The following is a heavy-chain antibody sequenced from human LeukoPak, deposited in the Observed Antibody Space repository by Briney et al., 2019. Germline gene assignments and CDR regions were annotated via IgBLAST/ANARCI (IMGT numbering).Heavy chain of an antibody. CDR3: ARHGRGSPYDYFDY. CDR1: GGSFSGYY. CDR2: TNHGGKT. V-gene: IGHV4-34*01. D-gene: IGHD4-17*01. Sequence: SETLSLTCAVYGGSFSGYYWSWIRQPPGKGLEWIGETNHGGKTNYNPSLKSRVTMSVDTSNNQFSLRLSSVTAADTAVYYCARHGRGSPYDYFDYWGQGTLVTVSS. J-gene: IGHJ4*02.